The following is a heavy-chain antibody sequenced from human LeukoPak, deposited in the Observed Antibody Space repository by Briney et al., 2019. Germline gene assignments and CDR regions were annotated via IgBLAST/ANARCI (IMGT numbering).Heavy chain of an antibody. CDR2: FDPEDGEP. D-gene: IGHD3-3*01. J-gene: IGHJ3*02. CDR3: APHTISGVVTYASLI. CDR1: GFTGIELS. V-gene: IGHV1-24*01. Sequence: ASVKVSCKLSGFTGIELSMHWVRQVPGKGLEWMGGFDPEDGEPKYAQNFQGRVTMTEDTPTDTAYMELSRLTSADTAVYYCAPHTISGVVTYASLIWGRGTLVTASS.